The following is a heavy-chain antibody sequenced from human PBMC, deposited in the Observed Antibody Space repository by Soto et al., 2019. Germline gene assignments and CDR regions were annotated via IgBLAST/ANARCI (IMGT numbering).Heavy chain of an antibody. CDR3: TRCGIRYHSIGYYLGIDGMDV. Sequence: QVQLVQSGAEVKKPESSVRVSCKASGGTFNNYAITWVRQAPGQGLEWLGGTIPMFGTTNYAEKFQGRVTITADESTNTAYMELSSLRSEDTAIYYCTRCGIRYHSIGYYLGIDGMDVLGQGTTVIVSS. CDR1: GGTFNNYA. J-gene: IGHJ6*02. D-gene: IGHD3-22*01. CDR2: TIPMFGTT. V-gene: IGHV1-69*12.